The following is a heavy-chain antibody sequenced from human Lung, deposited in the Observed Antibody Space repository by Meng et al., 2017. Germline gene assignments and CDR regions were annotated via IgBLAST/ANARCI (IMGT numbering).Heavy chain of an antibody. V-gene: IGHV4-30-4*01. CDR3: ARGQKGYFDL. CDR2: IYNSGST. J-gene: IGHJ2*01. CDR1: GRSISSGNYY. Sequence: QVQRQASGPGLVEPSQTPSLTCTVSGRSISSGNYYWSWLRQPPGKGLEWSGHIYNSGSTYYHPSLKSRITISVDTSKNQFSLKLSSVTAADTAVYYCARGQKGYFDLWGRGTLVTVSS.